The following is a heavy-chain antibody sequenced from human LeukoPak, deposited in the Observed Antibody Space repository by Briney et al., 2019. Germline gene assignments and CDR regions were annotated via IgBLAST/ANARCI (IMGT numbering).Heavy chain of an antibody. V-gene: IGHV4-34*01. J-gene: IGHJ6*02. Sequence: SETLSLTCAVYSEPFSGYYWTWIRQPPGKGLEWIGEIIQSGSTNYNPSLKSRVTISVDTSKKQFSLKLGSVTAADTAVYYCARGKRGYYYGSGKWRNDYYYYGMDVWGQGTTVTVSS. CDR2: IIQSGST. CDR3: ARGKRGYYYGSGKWRNDYYYYGMDV. CDR1: SEPFSGYY. D-gene: IGHD3-10*01.